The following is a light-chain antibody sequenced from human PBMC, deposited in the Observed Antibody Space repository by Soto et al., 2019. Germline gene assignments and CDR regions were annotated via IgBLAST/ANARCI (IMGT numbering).Light chain of an antibody. J-gene: IGKJ1*01. Sequence: EIVMTQSPATLSLSPGQRATLSCRASQSVSSKLAWYQQRPGQAPRLLIYSASTRATGIPARFSGSGSGTDFTLTISCLQSEDFATYYCQQYYSYPRTFGQGTKVDI. CDR1: QSVSSK. CDR3: QQYYSYPRT. V-gene: IGKV3-15*01. CDR2: SAS.